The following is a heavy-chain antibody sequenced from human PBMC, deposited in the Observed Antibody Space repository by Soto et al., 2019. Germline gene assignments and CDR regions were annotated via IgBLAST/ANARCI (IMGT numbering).Heavy chain of an antibody. CDR2: INLDGSQK. CDR3: AKYGSGTSYNKDFDY. CDR1: GFTFSGYW. V-gene: IGHV3-7*02. J-gene: IGHJ4*02. D-gene: IGHD3-10*01. Sequence: GGSLRLSCAVSGFTFSGYWMSWVRQVPGKGLEWVANINLDGSQKYYVDSVKGRFTISRDNTKNSLYLQMNSLRAEDTAVYYCAKYGSGTSYNKDFDYWGQGTLVTVSS.